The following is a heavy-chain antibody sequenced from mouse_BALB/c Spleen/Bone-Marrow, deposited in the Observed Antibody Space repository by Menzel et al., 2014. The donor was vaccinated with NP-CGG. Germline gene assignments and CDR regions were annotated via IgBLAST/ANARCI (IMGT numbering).Heavy chain of an antibody. CDR2: IRLKSNNYAT. CDR1: GFTFSNYW. J-gene: IGHJ2*01. Sequence: DVHLVESGGGLVQPGGSMKLSCVASGFTFSNYWMNWVRQSPEKGLEWVAEIRLKSNNYATHYAESVKGRFTISRDDSKRSVYLQMNNLRAEDTGIYYCTRDDGYFDYWGQGTTLTVSS. V-gene: IGHV6-6*02. D-gene: IGHD2-3*01. CDR3: TRDDGYFDY.